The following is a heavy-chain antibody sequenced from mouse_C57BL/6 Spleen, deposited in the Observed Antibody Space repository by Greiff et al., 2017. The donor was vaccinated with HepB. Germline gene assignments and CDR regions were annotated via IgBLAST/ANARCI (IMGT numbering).Heavy chain of an antibody. CDR2: ISSGSSTI. J-gene: IGHJ4*01. V-gene: IGHV5-17*01. D-gene: IGHD1-1*01. CDR3: ARDYSTRNYYAMDY. CDR1: GFTFSDYV. Sequence: EVQRVESGGGLVKPGGSLKLSCAASGFTFSDYVMHWVRQAPEKGLEWVAYISSGSSTIYYADTVKGRFIISIDNAKNTLFLQMTSLRSEDTAMYYCARDYSTRNYYAMDYWGQRTSVTVSS.